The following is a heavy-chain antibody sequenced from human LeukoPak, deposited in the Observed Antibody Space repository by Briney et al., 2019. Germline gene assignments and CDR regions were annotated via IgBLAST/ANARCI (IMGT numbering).Heavy chain of an antibody. CDR1: GGSFSGYY. Sequence: SETLSLTCAVYGGSFSGYYWSWIRQPPGKGLEWIGEINHSGSTNYNPSLKSRVTISVDTSKNQFSLRLSSVTAADTAVYYCAREDYYDTRGYYPSPFDYWGQGTLVTVSS. CDR2: INHSGST. V-gene: IGHV4-34*01. CDR3: AREDYYDTRGYYPSPFDY. J-gene: IGHJ4*02. D-gene: IGHD3-22*01.